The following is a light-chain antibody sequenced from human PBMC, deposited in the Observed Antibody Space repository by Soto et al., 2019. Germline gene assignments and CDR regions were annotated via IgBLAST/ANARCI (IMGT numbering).Light chain of an antibody. J-gene: IGLJ2*01. V-gene: IGLV2-14*01. CDR1: SSDVGGYNY. CDR2: EVS. CDR3: ASYAGSYTLV. Sequence: QSALTQPASVSGSPGQSITISCTGTSSDVGGYNYVSWYQQHPGIAPKLMIYEVSNRPSGVSNRFSGSKSGNTASLTISGLQAEDEADYYCASYAGSYTLVFGGGTKLTVL.